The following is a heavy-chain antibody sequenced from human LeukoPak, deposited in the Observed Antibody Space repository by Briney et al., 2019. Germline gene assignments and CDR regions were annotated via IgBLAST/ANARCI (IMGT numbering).Heavy chain of an antibody. CDR2: IYCSGST. CDR3: AGGVSSGWYYFDY. CDR1: GGSISSYY. Sequence: SETLSLTCTVSGGSISSYYWSWIRQPPGKGLEWIGYIYCSGSTNYNPSLKSRVTISVDTSKNQFSLKLSSVTAADTAVYYCAGGVSSGWYYFDYWGQGTLVTVSS. D-gene: IGHD6-19*01. J-gene: IGHJ4*02. V-gene: IGHV4-59*08.